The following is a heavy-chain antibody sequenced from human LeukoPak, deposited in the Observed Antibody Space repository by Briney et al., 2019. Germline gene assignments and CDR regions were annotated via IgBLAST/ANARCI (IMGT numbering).Heavy chain of an antibody. V-gene: IGHV4-4*02. D-gene: IGHD6-13*01. CDR1: SASITSRIW. CDR2: ISHTGSI. J-gene: IGHJ2*01. Sequence: PLETLSLTCVVSSASITSRIWWSWVRQPPGKGLEWIGEISHTGSIDYTPTLKSRATISLDKSKNQLSLNLTSVTAADTAMYYCARDNERRLTAAGTAAFDLWGRGTLVTVSS. CDR3: ARDNERRLTAAGTAAFDL.